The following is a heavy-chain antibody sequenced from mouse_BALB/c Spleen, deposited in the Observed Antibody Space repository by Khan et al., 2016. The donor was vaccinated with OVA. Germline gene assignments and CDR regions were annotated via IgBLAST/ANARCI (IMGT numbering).Heavy chain of an antibody. D-gene: IGHD2-14*01. J-gene: IGHJ2*01. CDR1: GYTFTSYW. V-gene: IGHV1S22*01. Sequence: LQQPGSELVRPGASVKLSCKASGYTFTSYWMHWVKQRPGQGLEWIGNIYPGSGSTNYDEKFKSKATLTVDTSSSTAYMQLSSLTSEDFAVYYGTGGEYDGVYWGQGTTLRVSS. CDR2: IYPGSGST. CDR3: TGGEYDGVY.